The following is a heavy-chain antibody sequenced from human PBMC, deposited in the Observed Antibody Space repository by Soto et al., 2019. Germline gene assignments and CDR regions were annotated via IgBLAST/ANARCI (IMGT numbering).Heavy chain of an antibody. CDR2: IIPIFGTA. V-gene: IGHV1-69*12. CDR3: ARGSGGSSYYYYGMDV. J-gene: IGHJ6*02. D-gene: IGHD2-15*01. Sequence: QVQLVQSGAEVTKPGSSVKVSCKASGGTFSSYAINWVRQAPGQGLEWMGGIIPIFGTANYAQKFQGRVTITAYESTSTAYMELSRLRSEDTDVYYCARGSGGSSYYYYGMDVWGQGTTVTVSS. CDR1: GGTFSSYA.